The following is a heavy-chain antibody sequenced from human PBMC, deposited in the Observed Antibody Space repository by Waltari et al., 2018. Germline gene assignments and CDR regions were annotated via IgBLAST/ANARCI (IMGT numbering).Heavy chain of an antibody. V-gene: IGHV1-46*01. CDR2: INPSGAST. CDR1: GYTFTKYY. Sequence: QVQLVQSGAEVKKLGASVRVSCKASGYTFTKYYIHWVRQAPGQGLEWMGGRQARGKGLEWTGIINPSGASTRYAEKFQDRITMTRDTSTSTVYMELSSLKSQDTAVYFCARVRYSGYDALDYWGQGTLITVSS. J-gene: IGHJ4*02. CDR3: ARVRYSGYDALDY. D-gene: IGHD5-12*01.